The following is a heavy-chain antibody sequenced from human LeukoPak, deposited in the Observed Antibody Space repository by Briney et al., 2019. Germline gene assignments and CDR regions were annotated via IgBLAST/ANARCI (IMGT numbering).Heavy chain of an antibody. J-gene: IGHJ1*01. CDR3: AKGFSEGCSGGSCYSFAFQH. D-gene: IGHD2-15*01. V-gene: IGHV3-30*18. CDR2: ISYDGSNK. Sequence: GGSLRLSCAASGFTFSSYGMHWVRQAPDKGLEWVAVISYDGSNKYYADSVKGRFTISRDNSKNTLYLQMNSLRAEDTAVYYCAKGFSEGCSGGSCYSFAFQHWGQGTLVTVSS. CDR1: GFTFSSYG.